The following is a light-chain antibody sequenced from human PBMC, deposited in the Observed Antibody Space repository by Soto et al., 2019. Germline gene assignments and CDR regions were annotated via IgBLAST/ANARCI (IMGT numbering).Light chain of an antibody. CDR2: EVS. CDR3: SSYTSSSPHVV. V-gene: IGLV2-14*01. J-gene: IGLJ2*01. Sequence: QPVLTQPASVSGSPGQSITISCTGTSSDVGGYNYVSWYQQHPGKAPKLMIYEVSNRPSGVSNGFSGSKSGNTASLTISGLQAEDEADFYCSSYTSSSPHVVFGGGTKLTVL. CDR1: SSDVGGYNY.